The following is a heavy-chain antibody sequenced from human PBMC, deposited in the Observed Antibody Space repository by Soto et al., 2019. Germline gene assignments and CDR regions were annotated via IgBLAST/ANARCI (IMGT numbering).Heavy chain of an antibody. CDR2: MNPNSGNT. Sequence: QVQLVQSGAEVQKRGASVKVSCKASGYTFTSYDINWVRQATGQGLEWMGWMNPNSGNTGYAQKFQGRVTMTRDTSISTAYMERSSLRSEYTAVYYCARQWEQSGYYYGMDVWGQGTTVTVSS. V-gene: IGHV1-8*01. CDR1: GYTFTSYD. D-gene: IGHD1-26*01. CDR3: ARQWEQSGYYYGMDV. J-gene: IGHJ6*02.